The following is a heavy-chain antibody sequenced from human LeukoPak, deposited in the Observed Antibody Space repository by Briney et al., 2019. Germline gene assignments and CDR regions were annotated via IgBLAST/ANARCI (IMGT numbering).Heavy chain of an antibody. J-gene: IGHJ5*02. CDR3: ARGYSYGYGDWFDP. CDR2: INPNSGGT. Sequence: GASVKVSCEASGYTFTGYYMHWVRQAPGQGLEWMGWINPNSGGTNYAQKFQGRVTMTRDTSISTAYMELSRLRSDDTAVYYCARGYSYGYGDWFDPWGQGTLVTVSS. V-gene: IGHV1-2*02. CDR1: GYTFTGYY. D-gene: IGHD5-18*01.